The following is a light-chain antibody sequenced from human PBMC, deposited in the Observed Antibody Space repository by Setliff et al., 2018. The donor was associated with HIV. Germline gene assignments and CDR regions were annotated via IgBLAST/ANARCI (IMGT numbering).Light chain of an antibody. CDR1: SSDIGAYNY. J-gene: IGLJ1*01. V-gene: IGLV2-14*03. CDR2: DVT. Sequence: QSALTQPASVSGSPGQSITISCTGTSSDIGAYNYVSWYQQYPVKAPKLVIYDVTIRPSGVSNRFSGSKSGNTASLTISGLQAGDEGDYYCYSYTAGTSYVFGGGTKVTVL. CDR3: YSYTAGTSYV.